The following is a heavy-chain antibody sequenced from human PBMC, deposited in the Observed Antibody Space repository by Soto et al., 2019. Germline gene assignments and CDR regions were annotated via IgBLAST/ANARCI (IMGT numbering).Heavy chain of an antibody. CDR1: GGSISSGGYY. V-gene: IGHV4-31*03. CDR3: ATGYCSSTSCRLNWFDP. D-gene: IGHD2-2*01. CDR2: IYYSGST. J-gene: IGHJ5*02. Sequence: TSETLSLTCTVSGGSISSGGYYWSWIRQHPGKGLEWIGYIYYSGSTYYNPSLKSRVTISVDTSKNQFSLKLSSVTAADTAVYSCATGYCSSTSCRLNWFDPWGQGTLVTVSS.